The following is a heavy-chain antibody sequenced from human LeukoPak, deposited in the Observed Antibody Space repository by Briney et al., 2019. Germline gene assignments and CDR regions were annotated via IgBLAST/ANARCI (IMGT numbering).Heavy chain of an antibody. CDR1: GFTFSSYA. CDR2: ISYDGSNK. D-gene: IGHD3-10*01. V-gene: IGHV3-30*04. CDR3: ARNGRGSSGDY. Sequence: PGGSLRLSCAASGFTFSSYAMHWVCQAPGKGLEWVAVISYDGSNKYYADSVKGRFTISRDNSKNTLYLQMNSLRAEDTAVYYCARNGRGSSGDYWGQGNLVTVS. J-gene: IGHJ4*02.